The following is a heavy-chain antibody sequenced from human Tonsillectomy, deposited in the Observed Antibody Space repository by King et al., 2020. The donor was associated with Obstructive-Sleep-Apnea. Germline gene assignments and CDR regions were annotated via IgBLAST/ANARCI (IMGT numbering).Heavy chain of an antibody. CDR2: LSWNSGSI. D-gene: IGHD3-9*01. CDR1: GFTFDDYA. Sequence: VQLVESGGGLVQPGRSLRLSCAASGFTFDDYAMHWVRQAPGKGLEWVSGLSWNSGSIGYADSVKGRFTISRDNAKNSLYLQMNSLRAEDTALYYCAKPSIKGYDILTGYFDYWGQGTLVTVSS. J-gene: IGHJ4*02. CDR3: AKPSIKGYDILTGYFDY. V-gene: IGHV3-9*01.